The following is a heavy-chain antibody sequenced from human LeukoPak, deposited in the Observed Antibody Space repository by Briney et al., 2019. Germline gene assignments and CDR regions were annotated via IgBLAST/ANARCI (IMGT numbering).Heavy chain of an antibody. D-gene: IGHD1-14*01. Sequence: ASVKVSCKASGYTFTNYDIEWVRQSAGPGLEWLGWMNPNSGNTGYAQKFQGRVTMTRTTSINTAYMELSGLRSEDTAVYYCARYITGDGFDIWGQGTMVTVTS. CDR1: GYTFTNYD. V-gene: IGHV1-8*01. CDR2: MNPNSGNT. J-gene: IGHJ3*02. CDR3: ARYITGDGFDI.